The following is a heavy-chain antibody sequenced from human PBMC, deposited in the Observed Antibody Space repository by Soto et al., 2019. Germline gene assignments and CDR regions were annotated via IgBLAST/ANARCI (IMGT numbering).Heavy chain of an antibody. Sequence: GASVKVSCKASGYTFTGYYMHWVRQAPGQGLEWMGWINPNSGGTNYAQNLQGRVTMTRDTSTSTLFMELSGLRSDDTAVYYCARDNSGGGNSDGWWLDPWGQGTLVTVSS. CDR1: GYTFTGYY. V-gene: IGHV1-2*02. CDR3: ARDNSGGGNSDGWWLDP. CDR2: INPNSGGT. J-gene: IGHJ5*02. D-gene: IGHD2-21*02.